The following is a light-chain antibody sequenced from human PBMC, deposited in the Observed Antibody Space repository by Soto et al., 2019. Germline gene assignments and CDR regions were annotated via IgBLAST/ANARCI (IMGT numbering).Light chain of an antibody. CDR1: SSNIGKYY. V-gene: IGLV1-51*01. CDR2: DSN. CDR3: GAWDDSLRLYV. Sequence: QSVLTQPPSVSAAPGQKVTISCSGSSSNIGKYYVSWYQQLPGEAPKLLIYDSNKRPSGIPERFSASRSGTSATLGITGLQTGDEADYYCGAWDDSLRLYVFGPGTKVTLL. J-gene: IGLJ1*01.